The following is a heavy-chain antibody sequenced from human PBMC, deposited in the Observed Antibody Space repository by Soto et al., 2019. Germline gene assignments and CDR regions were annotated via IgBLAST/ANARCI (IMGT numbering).Heavy chain of an antibody. CDR3: ARRPRIAVATVELVAFDI. V-gene: IGHV1-69*02. J-gene: IGHJ3*02. D-gene: IGHD6-19*01. CDR1: GGTLRSYT. CDR2: IIPILGIA. Sequence: GASVKVSCKASGGTLRSYTISWVRQAPGQGLERMGRIIPILGIANYAQKFQGRVTITADKSTSTAYMELSSLRSEDTAVYYCARRPRIAVATVELVAFDIWGQGTMVTVSS.